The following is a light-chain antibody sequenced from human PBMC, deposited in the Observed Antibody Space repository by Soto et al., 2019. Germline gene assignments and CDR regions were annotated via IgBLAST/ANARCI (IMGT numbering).Light chain of an antibody. Sequence: SYELTQPPSVSVSPGQTARITCSGDALPKKYAHWYQQKPGQAPVLVMYKDSERPSGIPERFSGSSSGTTVTLTISGVQAEDEADYYCQSADSSGTYYWVFGGGTKLTVL. CDR3: QSADSSGTYYWV. J-gene: IGLJ3*02. V-gene: IGLV3-25*02. CDR2: KDS. CDR1: ALPKKY.